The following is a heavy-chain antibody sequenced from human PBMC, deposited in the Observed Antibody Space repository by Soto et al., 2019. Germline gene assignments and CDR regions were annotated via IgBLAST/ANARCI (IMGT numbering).Heavy chain of an antibody. Sequence: GSLRLSCAASGFTFSDHYMDWVRQAPGKGLEWVGRTRNKANSYTTEYAASVKGRFTISRDDSKNSLYLQMNSLKTEDTAAYYCARVRNWNYYYYGMDVWGQGTTVTVSS. J-gene: IGHJ6*02. V-gene: IGHV3-72*01. CDR2: TRNKANSYTT. CDR3: ARVRNWNYYYYGMDV. CDR1: GFTFSDHY. D-gene: IGHD1-20*01.